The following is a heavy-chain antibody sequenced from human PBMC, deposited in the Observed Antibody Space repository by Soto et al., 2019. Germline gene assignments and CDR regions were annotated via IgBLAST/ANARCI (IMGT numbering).Heavy chain of an antibody. CDR3: AKDPKSNYDILTGYYLALDY. V-gene: IGHV3-30*18. J-gene: IGHJ4*02. D-gene: IGHD3-9*01. Sequence: QVQLVESGGGVVQPGRSLRLSCAASGFTFSSYGMHWVRQAPGKGLEWVAVISYDGSNKYYADSVKGRFTISRDNSKNTLDLQMNSLRAEDTAVYYCAKDPKSNYDILTGYYLALDYWGQGTLVTVSS. CDR1: GFTFSSYG. CDR2: ISYDGSNK.